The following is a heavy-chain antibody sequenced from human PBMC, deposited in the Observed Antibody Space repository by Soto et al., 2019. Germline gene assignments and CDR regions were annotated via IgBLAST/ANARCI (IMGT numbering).Heavy chain of an antibody. J-gene: IGHJ4*02. CDR1: GFTFSSYA. D-gene: IGHD1-7*01. CDR3: AKGGTTSKFDE. V-gene: IGHV3-23*01. CDR2: MSGGGGST. Sequence: GGSLRLSCAASGFTFSSYAMSWVRQAPGKGLEWVSAMSGGGGSTYYADSVKGRFTISRDNSKNTVYLQMNSLRAEDTAVYYGAKGGTTSKFDEWGQGTLVTVSS.